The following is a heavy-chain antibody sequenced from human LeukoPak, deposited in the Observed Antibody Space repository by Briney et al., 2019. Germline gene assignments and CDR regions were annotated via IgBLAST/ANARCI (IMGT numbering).Heavy chain of an antibody. CDR3: ARFDSGSHGVFDS. Sequence: GGSLRLSCAASGFTFSDYYMSWIRQAPGKGLEWVSYISRSSSFTNYADSVKGRFTISRGNVKNSVYLQMNSLSAKDTAVYYCARFDSGSHGVFDSWGQGTLVTVSS. D-gene: IGHD3-10*01. CDR1: GFTFSDYY. J-gene: IGHJ4*02. V-gene: IGHV3-11*03. CDR2: ISRSSSFT.